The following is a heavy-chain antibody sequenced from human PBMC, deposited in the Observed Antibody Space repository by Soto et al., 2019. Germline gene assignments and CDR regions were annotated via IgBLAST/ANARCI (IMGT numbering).Heavy chain of an antibody. D-gene: IGHD3-3*01. CDR1: GGSISSGGYY. V-gene: IGHV4-31*03. CDR2: NYYSGST. J-gene: IGHJ6*02. CDR3: ARDSPYDFWSGYYVRISQANYYYGMDV. Sequence: LSLTCTVSGGSISSGGYYWSWIRQHPGKGLEWIGYNYYSGSTYYNPSLKSRVTISVDTSKNQFSLKLSSVTAADTAVYYCARDSPYDFWSGYYVRISQANYYYGMDVWGQGTTVTVSS.